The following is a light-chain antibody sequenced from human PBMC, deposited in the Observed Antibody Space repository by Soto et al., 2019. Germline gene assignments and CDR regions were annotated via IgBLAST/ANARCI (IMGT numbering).Light chain of an antibody. CDR1: QDITNY. Sequence: DIQMTQSPSSLSASVGDRVTITCQASQDITNYLKWYQQKPGKAPKLLIYDASNLATGVPSRFSGSGSGTDFTFTISSLHPEDIATYYCQQYDNLPITFGQGTRLEIK. CDR2: DAS. V-gene: IGKV1-33*01. CDR3: QQYDNLPIT. J-gene: IGKJ5*01.